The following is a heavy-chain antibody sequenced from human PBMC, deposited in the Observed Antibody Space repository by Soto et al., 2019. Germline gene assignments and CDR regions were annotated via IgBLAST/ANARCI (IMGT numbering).Heavy chain of an antibody. J-gene: IGHJ4*02. CDR3: ARGYCSVGRCYSELLDY. D-gene: IGHD2-15*01. CDR2: ISSSIGNR. Sequence: EVQLVETGGGLVKPGGSLRLSCAASGFTFSSYSMNWVRQAPGKGLEWVSSISSSIGNRYYADSVKGRFTISRDNAKNSRYLQMNSLRAEDTAVYYCARGYCSVGRCYSELLDYWGQGTLVTVSS. V-gene: IGHV3-21*01. CDR1: GFTFSSYS.